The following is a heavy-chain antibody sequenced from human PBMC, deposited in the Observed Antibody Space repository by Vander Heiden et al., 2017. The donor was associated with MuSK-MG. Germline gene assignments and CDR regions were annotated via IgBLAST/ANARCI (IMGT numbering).Heavy chain of an antibody. J-gene: IGHJ4*02. CDR1: GGTFSSYA. D-gene: IGHD4-17*01. CDR2: IIPIFGTA. CDR3: ARDRSDGDYEGTTFDY. V-gene: IGHV1-69*01. Sequence: QVQLVQSGAEVKKPGSSVKVSCKASGGTFSSYAISWVRQAPGQGLEWMGGIIPIFGTANYAQKFQGRVTITADESTSTAYMELSSMRSEETAVYYCARDRSDGDYEGTTFDYWGQGTLVTVSS.